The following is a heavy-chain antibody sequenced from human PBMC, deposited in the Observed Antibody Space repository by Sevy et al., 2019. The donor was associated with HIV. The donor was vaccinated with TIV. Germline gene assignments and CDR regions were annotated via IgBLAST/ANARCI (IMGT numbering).Heavy chain of an antibody. CDR2: IYYSGST. Sequence: SETLSLTCTVSGGSISSYYWSWIRQPPGKGLEWIGYIYYSGSTNYNPSLKSRVTISVDTSKNQFSLKLSSVTAADTAVYYCAIEKAPYGSGSYYNGGSGYYYYMDVWGKGTTVTVSS. D-gene: IGHD3-10*01. V-gene: IGHV4-59*01. CDR3: AIEKAPYGSGSYYNGGSGYYYYMDV. J-gene: IGHJ6*03. CDR1: GGSISSYY.